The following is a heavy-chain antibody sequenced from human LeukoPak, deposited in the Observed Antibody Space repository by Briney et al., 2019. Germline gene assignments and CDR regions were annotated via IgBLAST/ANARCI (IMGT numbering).Heavy chain of an antibody. CDR2: IIPMLGIT. CDR3: AKSLKQSQIITIFECGMDV. CDR1: GYTFTGYY. D-gene: IGHD3-3*01. Sequence: GASVKVSCKASGYTFTGYYMHWVRQAPGQGLEWIGRIIPMLGITNSAQKLQGRVTITADKTTSTAYMELSSLRSEDTAVYYCAKSLKQSQIITIFECGMDVWGQGTTVTVSS. V-gene: IGHV1-69*02. J-gene: IGHJ6*02.